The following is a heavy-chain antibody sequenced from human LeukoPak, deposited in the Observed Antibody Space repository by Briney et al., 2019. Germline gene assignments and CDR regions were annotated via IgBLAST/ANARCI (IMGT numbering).Heavy chain of an antibody. CDR1: GFTFDNYA. CDR3: ARDSQEFFQH. Sequence: GGSLRLSCAASGFTFDNYAIHWVRQAPGKGREWASVICGDGGSTYYADSMKGRFTISRDNSKNSLYLQMNSLRTEDTALYYCARDSQEFFQHWGQGTLVTVSS. V-gene: IGHV3-43*02. J-gene: IGHJ1*01. CDR2: ICGDGGST.